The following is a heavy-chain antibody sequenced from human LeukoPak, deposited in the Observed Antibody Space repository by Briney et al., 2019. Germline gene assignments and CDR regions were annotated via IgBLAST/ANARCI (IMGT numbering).Heavy chain of an antibody. J-gene: IGHJ6*02. CDR3: ARGRLGTYYYGSGRPREEVYYYYGMDV. CDR1: GGSFSDNY. CDR2: INHSGST. D-gene: IGHD3-10*01. Sequence: PSETLSLTCAVYGGSFSDNYWTWIRQPPGKGLEFIGEINHSGSTNYNPSLKSRVTISVDTSKDQFSLKLSSVTAADTAVYYCARGRLGTYYYGSGRPREEVYYYYGMDVWGQGTTVTVSS. V-gene: IGHV4-34*01.